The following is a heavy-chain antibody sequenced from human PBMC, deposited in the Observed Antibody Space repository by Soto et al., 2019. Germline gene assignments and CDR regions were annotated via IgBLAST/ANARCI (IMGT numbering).Heavy chain of an antibody. Sequence: EVQLVESGGGLVQPGGSLRLSCAASGFALSDHYMDWVRQAPGKGLEWVGRSRNKLKSYTTEYAASVKGRFTISRDDSKNSLYLQMNSLKTEDTAVYYCTRLYTTSGGMDSWGQGTLVTVSS. CDR2: SRNKLKSYTT. CDR3: TRLYTTSGGMDS. D-gene: IGHD2-15*01. V-gene: IGHV3-72*01. CDR1: GFALSDHY. J-gene: IGHJ4*02.